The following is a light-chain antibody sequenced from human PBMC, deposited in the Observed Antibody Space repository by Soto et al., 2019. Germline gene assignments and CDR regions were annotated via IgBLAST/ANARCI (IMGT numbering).Light chain of an antibody. CDR2: WAS. CDR1: HNLLSSFSKKNL. J-gene: IGKJ2*01. CDR3: EQYYDPPYT. V-gene: IGKV4-1*01. Sequence: DIVMTQSPDSLALSLGERAVINCKSSHNLLSSFSKKNLLAWYQKKEGQPPGLLIFWASTRESGVPDRFSGSGSGTDFTLPTSSLQAEDVAVYYCEQYYDPPYTFGQGTKVEV.